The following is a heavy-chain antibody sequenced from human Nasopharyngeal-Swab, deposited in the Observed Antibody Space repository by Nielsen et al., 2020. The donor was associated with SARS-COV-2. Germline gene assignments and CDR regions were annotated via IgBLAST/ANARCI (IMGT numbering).Heavy chain of an antibody. J-gene: IGHJ3*02. CDR1: GFTFSSYS. D-gene: IGHD5-24*01. CDR3: ARTDGYTLNNAFDI. Sequence: GGSLRLSCAASGFTFSSYSMNWVRQAPGKGLEWVSSISSSSSYIYYGDSVKGRFTISRDNAKNSLYLQMNSLRAEDTAVYYCARTDGYTLNNAFDIWGQGKMVTVSS. V-gene: IGHV3-21*01. CDR2: ISSSSSYI.